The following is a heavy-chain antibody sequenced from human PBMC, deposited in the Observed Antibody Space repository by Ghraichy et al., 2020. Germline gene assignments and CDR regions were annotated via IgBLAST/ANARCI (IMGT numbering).Heavy chain of an antibody. D-gene: IGHD5-18*01. Sequence: SETLSLTCTVSGGSISSYYWSWIRQPPGKGLEWIGYIYYSGSTNYTPSLKSRVTISVDTSKNQFSLKLSSVTAADTAVDYCATLNTYSYGYNYYYGMDVWGQGTTVTVSS. J-gene: IGHJ6*02. CDR3: ATLNTYSYGYNYYYGMDV. V-gene: IGHV4-59*01. CDR1: GGSISSYY. CDR2: IYYSGST.